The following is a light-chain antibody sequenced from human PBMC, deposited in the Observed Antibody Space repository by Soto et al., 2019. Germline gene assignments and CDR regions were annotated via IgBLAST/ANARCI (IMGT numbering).Light chain of an antibody. V-gene: IGKV1-39*01. Sequence: DIQMTQSPSSLSESVGDRVTITCQASQDISNYLNWYQQKPGKAPKLLIYDASNLETGVPSRFSGSGSGTDFTLTISGLQSEDFATYYCQQSFSTPTFGQGTRLEI. CDR2: DAS. CDR3: QQSFSTPT. CDR1: QDISNY. J-gene: IGKJ5*01.